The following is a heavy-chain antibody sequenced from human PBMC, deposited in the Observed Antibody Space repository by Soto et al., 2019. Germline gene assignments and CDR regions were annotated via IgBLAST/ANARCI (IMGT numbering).Heavy chain of an antibody. D-gene: IGHD1-26*01. J-gene: IGHJ4*02. CDR1: GGSTGTGGNH. Sequence: QVQLQESGPGLVKPSQTLSLTCTVTGGSTGTGGNHWSGSRPHPGKGLEWIGYIYYSGTTYYNPSLKSRVTISVDTSKNQFSLKLSSVTAADKAVYYCARRVGATTAIDCWGQGTLVTVSS. CDR3: ARRVGATTAIDC. V-gene: IGHV4-31*03. CDR2: IYYSGTT.